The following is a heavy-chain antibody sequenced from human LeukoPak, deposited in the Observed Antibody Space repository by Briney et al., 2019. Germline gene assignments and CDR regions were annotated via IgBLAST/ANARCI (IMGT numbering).Heavy chain of an antibody. Sequence: SVKVSCKASGGTFSSYAISWVRQAPGQGLEWMGGIIPIFGTANYAQKFQGRVTITADKSTSTAYMELSSLRSEDTAVYYCARASKCSGGSCYSECWGQGTLVTVSS. CDR1: GGTFSSYA. CDR3: ARASKCSGGSCYSEC. V-gene: IGHV1-69*06. D-gene: IGHD2-15*01. J-gene: IGHJ4*02. CDR2: IIPIFGTA.